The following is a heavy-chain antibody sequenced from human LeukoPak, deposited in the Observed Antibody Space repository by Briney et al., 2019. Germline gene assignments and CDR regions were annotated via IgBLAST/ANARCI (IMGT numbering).Heavy chain of an antibody. CDR1: GGTFSSYA. Sequence: SVKVSCKASGGTFSSYAISWVRQAPGQGLEWMGRIIPILGIANYAQKFQGRVTITADKPTSTAYMELSSLRSEDTAVYYCARDREQQLVQDAFDIWGQGTMVTVSS. CDR2: IIPILGIA. J-gene: IGHJ3*02. D-gene: IGHD6-13*01. V-gene: IGHV1-69*04. CDR3: ARDREQQLVQDAFDI.